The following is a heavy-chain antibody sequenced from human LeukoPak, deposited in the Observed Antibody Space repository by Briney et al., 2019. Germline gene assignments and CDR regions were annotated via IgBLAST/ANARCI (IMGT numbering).Heavy chain of an antibody. CDR3: ARGGRGYSGYDSYYYYYMDV. CDR1: GYTFTSYY. V-gene: IGHV1-46*01. Sequence: GASVKVSCKASGYTFTSYYMHWVRQAPGQGLEWMGIINPSGGSTSYAQKFQGRVTITADESTSTAYMELSSLRSEDTAVYYYARGGRGYSGYDSYYYYYMDVWGKGTTVTVSS. D-gene: IGHD5-12*01. J-gene: IGHJ6*03. CDR2: INPSGGST.